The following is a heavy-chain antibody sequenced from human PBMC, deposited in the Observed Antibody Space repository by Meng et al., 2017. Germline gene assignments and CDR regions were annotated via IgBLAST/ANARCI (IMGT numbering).Heavy chain of an antibody. CDR2: TYYRSKWYN. Sequence: QLQQSGPGLMKPSQTLSLTCAISGDTVSSDSAAWNWIRQSPSRDLEWLGRTYYRSKWYNDFAVSVKSRIIINPDTSKNHFSLQLNSVTPEDTAVYYCACCWSMFQTWGQGTLVTVSS. CDR1: GDTVSSDSAA. J-gene: IGHJ4*02. V-gene: IGHV6-1*01. CDR3: ACCWSMFQT. D-gene: IGHD3-10*02.